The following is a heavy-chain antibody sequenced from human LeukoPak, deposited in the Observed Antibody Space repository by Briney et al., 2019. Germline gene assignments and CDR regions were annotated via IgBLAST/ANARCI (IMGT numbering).Heavy chain of an antibody. D-gene: IGHD3-16*01. V-gene: IGHV3-48*03. CDR3: ARAGYDHVWGSPPLDY. CDR2: ISSSGSTI. Sequence: GGSLGLSCAASGFTFSSYEMNWVRQAPGKGLEWVSYISSSGSTIYYADSVKGRFTISRDNAKNSLYLQMNSLRAEDTAVYYCARAGYDHVWGSPPLDYWGQGTLVTVSS. CDR1: GFTFSSYE. J-gene: IGHJ4*02.